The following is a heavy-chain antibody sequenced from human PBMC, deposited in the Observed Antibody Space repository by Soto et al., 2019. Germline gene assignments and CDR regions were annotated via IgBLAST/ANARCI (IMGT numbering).Heavy chain of an antibody. Sequence: SETLSLTCTVSGGSISRGGYSWSWIRQHPGKGLEWIGYIYYSGSTYYNPSLKSRVTISVDTSKNQFSLKLSSVTAADTAVYYWARGAAVVTHNWFDPWGQGTLVTVSS. D-gene: IGHD2-21*02. CDR3: ARGAAVVTHNWFDP. CDR1: GGSISRGGYS. J-gene: IGHJ5*02. CDR2: IYYSGST. V-gene: IGHV4-31*02.